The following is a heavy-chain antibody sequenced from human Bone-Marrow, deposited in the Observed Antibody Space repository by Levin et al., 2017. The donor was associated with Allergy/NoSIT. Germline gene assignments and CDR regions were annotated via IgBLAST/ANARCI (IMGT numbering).Heavy chain of an antibody. CDR3: VREGYGSYFDS. CDR1: GEPINTRDYY. CDR2: VHSLGSA. V-gene: IGHV4-30-4*01. J-gene: IGHJ4*02. Sequence: NASETLSLTCVVSGEPINTRDYYWSWVRQSPTKGLEWIGYVHSLGSADYNPSLKDRVSISSDPSKNQFSLNLKSVTVADTATYFCVREGYGSYFDSWGQGTLVTVSS. D-gene: IGHD1-26*01.